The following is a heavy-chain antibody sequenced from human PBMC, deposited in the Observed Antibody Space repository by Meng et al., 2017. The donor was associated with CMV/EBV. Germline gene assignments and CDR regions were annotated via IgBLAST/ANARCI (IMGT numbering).Heavy chain of an antibody. CDR1: GFTFSSYS. Sequence: GGSLRLSCAASGFTFSSYSMNWVRQAPGKGLEWVSSISSRSSYIYYADSVKGRFTISRDNAKNSLYLQMNSLRAEDTAVYYCAREAGYDFWSGFNYGMDVWGQGTTVTVSS. J-gene: IGHJ6*02. CDR2: ISSRSSYI. D-gene: IGHD3-3*01. CDR3: AREAGYDFWSGFNYGMDV. V-gene: IGHV3-21*01.